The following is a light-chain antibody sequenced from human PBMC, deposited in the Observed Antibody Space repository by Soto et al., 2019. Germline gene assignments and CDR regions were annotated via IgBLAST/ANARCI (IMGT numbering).Light chain of an antibody. CDR2: GAS. CDR3: QQYYNWLAGT. Sequence: EIVMTQSPATLSVSPGERATLFCRASQSVSSSFAWYQQKPGQAPRLLIYGASSRATGVPARFSGLGSGTEFTLTISSFQSEDSAIYYCQQYYNWLAGTFGQGTRLEIK. CDR1: QSVSSS. V-gene: IGKV3-15*01. J-gene: IGKJ5*01.